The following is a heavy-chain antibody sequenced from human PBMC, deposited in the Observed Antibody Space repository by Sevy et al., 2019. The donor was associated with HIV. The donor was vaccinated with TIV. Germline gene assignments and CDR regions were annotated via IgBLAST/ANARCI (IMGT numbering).Heavy chain of an antibody. V-gene: IGHV4-34*01. J-gene: IGHJ3*02. CDR1: GGSFSGYY. CDR2: INHSGST. D-gene: IGHD6-25*01. Sequence: SETLSLTCGVYGGSFSGYYWSWIRQPPGKGLEWIGEINHSGSTNCNPSLKSRVTISVDTSKNQFSLRLNSVTAADTAVYYCARERLKFHDTFGIWDQGKMVTVSS. CDR3: ARERLKFHDTFGI.